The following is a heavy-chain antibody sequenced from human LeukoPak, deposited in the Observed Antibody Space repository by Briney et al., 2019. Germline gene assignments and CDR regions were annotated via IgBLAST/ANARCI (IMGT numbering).Heavy chain of an antibody. J-gene: IGHJ4*02. V-gene: IGHV1-18*01. CDR1: GYPFDNFG. CDR3: ARDRLGGDLTGESLY. D-gene: IGHD4-17*01. Sequence: GAAVKVSCKASGYPFDNFGLTWVRQAPGQGLEWMGWISAYNGNTHYAQKFRGRLTMTTDTSTTTAYLELRSLKSDDTAVYYCARDRLGGDLTGESLYWGQGTRVTVSS. CDR2: ISAYNGNT.